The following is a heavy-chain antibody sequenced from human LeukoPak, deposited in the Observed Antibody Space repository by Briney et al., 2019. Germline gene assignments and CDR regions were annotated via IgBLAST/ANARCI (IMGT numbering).Heavy chain of an antibody. CDR1: GFTFSSYW. V-gene: IGHV3-74*01. D-gene: IGHD4-23*01. J-gene: IGHJ4*02. CDR3: ARDYGGKSGPTK. CDR2: INTDGSST. Sequence: GGSLRLSCAASGFTFSSYWMHWVRHAPGKGLVWVSRINTDGSSTSYADSVKGRFTISRDNGKNTLFLQMNSLRAEDTAVYYCARDYGGKSGPTKWGQGTLVTVSS.